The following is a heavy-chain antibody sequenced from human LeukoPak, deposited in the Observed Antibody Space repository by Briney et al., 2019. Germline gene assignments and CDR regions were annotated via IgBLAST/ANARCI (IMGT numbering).Heavy chain of an antibody. Sequence: GASVKVSCKASGYTFTGYYMHWVRQAPGQGLEWMGWINPNSGGTNYAQKFQGRVTMTRDTSISTAYMELSRLRSDDTAVYYCAREGSAALNLAAAGPPGYYYYYMDVWGKGTTVTVSS. D-gene: IGHD6-13*01. V-gene: IGHV1-2*02. CDR2: INPNSGGT. J-gene: IGHJ6*03. CDR1: GYTFTGYY. CDR3: AREGSAALNLAAAGPPGYYYYYMDV.